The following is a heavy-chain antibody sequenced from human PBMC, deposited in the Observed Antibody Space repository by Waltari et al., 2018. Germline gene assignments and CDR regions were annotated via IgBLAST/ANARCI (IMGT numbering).Heavy chain of an antibody. CDR3: ARGMGVKRWLLLRRRWFDP. V-gene: IGHV4-34*01. Sequence: QVQLQQWGAGLLKPSETLSLTCAVYGGSFSGYYWIWIRQPPGKGLEWIGEINHSGSTNYNPSLKSRVTISVDTSKNQFSLKLSSVTAADTAVYYCARGMGVKRWLLLRRRWFDPWGQGTLVTVSS. D-gene: IGHD3-22*01. J-gene: IGHJ5*02. CDR1: GGSFSGYY. CDR2: INHSGST.